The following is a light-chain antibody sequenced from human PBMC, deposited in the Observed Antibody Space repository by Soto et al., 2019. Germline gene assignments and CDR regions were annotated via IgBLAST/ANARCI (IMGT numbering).Light chain of an antibody. V-gene: IGKV3-11*01. CDR3: QQRSNWPP. Sequence: EIVLTQSPATLSLSPGERATLSCRASQSVSSYLAWYQQKPGQAPRLLIYDASNRATGIPSRFSGSGSGTDFTLTISSLEPEDSAVYYCQQRSNWPPFGPGTTVDIK. CDR1: QSVSSY. CDR2: DAS. J-gene: IGKJ3*01.